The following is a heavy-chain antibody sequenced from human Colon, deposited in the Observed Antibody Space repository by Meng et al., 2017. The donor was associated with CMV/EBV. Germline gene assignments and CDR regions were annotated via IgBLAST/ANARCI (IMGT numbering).Heavy chain of an antibody. CDR3: AREAGPFFGVIVYDS. J-gene: IGHJ4*02. D-gene: IGHD3-3*01. CDR2: INQSGST. V-gene: IGHV4-34*01. CDR1: GGSLRCHY. Sequence: AALLVRTPSTPSLRCGSSGGSLRCHYWTWIRQSAGQRLEWIGEINQSGSTNYNPSLKSRVTVSVDTSKNQFSLRVTSVTAADSALYYCAREAGPFFGVIVYDSWGQGTLVTVSS.